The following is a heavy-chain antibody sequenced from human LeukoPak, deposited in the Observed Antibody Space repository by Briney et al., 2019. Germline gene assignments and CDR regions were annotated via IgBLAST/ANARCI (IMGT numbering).Heavy chain of an antibody. Sequence: SVKVSCKASGGTFSSYAISWVRQAPGQGLEWMGGIIPIFGTANYAQKFQGRVTITRDTSASTVYMELSSLRSEDTAVYYCARDQYYYDNSGYYSLDYWGQGTLVTVSS. CDR2: IIPIFGTA. D-gene: IGHD3-22*01. V-gene: IGHV1-69*05. J-gene: IGHJ4*02. CDR3: ARDQYYYDNSGYYSLDY. CDR1: GGTFSSYA.